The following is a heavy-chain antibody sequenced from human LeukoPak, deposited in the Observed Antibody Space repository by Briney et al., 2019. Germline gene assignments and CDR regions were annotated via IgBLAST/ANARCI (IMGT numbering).Heavy chain of an antibody. CDR1: GGSISSYY. V-gene: IGHV4-4*07. Sequence: SETLSLTCTVSGGSISSYYWSWIRQPAGKGLEWIGRIYTSGSTNYNPSLKSRVTMSVDTSKNQFSLKLSSVTAADTAVYYCARDLAVSWANDAFDIWGQGTMVTVSS. CDR3: ARDLAVSWANDAFDI. CDR2: IYTSGST. J-gene: IGHJ3*02. D-gene: IGHD2-8*01.